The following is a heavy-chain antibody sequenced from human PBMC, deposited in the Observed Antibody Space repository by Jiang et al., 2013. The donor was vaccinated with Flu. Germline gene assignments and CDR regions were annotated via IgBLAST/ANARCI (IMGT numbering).Heavy chain of an antibody. J-gene: IGHJ3*02. CDR2: ISAYNGNT. CDR3: ARDVYCSSTSCYNDAFDI. CDR1: GYTFTNFY. D-gene: IGHD2-2*02. Sequence: GAEVKKPGASLKVSCKASGYTFTNFYLHWVRQAPGQGLEWVGWISAYNGNTNYAQKLQGRVTMTTDTSTSTAYMELRSLRSDDTAVYYCARDVYCSSTSCYNDAFDIWAKGQWSPSLQ. V-gene: IGHV1-18*04.